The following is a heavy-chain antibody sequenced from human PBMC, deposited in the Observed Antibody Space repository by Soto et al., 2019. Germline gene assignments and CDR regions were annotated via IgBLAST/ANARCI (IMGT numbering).Heavy chain of an antibody. J-gene: IGHJ4*02. CDR3: ARVGVYNYDRSGYSINYTFEY. CDR1: GFTFSSYW. Sequence: GGSLRLSCAASGFTFSSYWMTWVRQAPGKGLEWVANIKQDGSEEYYVDSVKGRFRISRDNAEDSLYLQMNSLSAEDTAVYYCARVGVYNYDRSGYSINYTFEYWGQGT. V-gene: IGHV3-7*01. CDR2: IKQDGSEE. D-gene: IGHD3-22*01.